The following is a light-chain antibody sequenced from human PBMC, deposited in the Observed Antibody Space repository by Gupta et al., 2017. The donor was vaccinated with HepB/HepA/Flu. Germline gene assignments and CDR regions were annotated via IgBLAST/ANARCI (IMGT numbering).Light chain of an antibody. J-gene: IGKJ3*01. CDR1: QSISSY. CDR2: AAS. V-gene: IGKV1-39*01. Sequence: DIQMTQSPSSLSASVGDRVTITCRASQSISSYLNWYQQKPGKAPKILISAASSLKSGVPSRFSGSGSGTDFTLTISRLQPEDFATYYCQQRDSTPFTFGHGTKVEIK. CDR3: QQRDSTPFT.